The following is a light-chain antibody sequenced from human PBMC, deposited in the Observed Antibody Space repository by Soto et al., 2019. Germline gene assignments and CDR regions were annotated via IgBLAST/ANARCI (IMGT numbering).Light chain of an antibody. J-gene: IGKJ1*01. CDR2: KAS. V-gene: IGKV1-5*03. CDR1: QSICIW. Sequence: IQMTQSPSTLSASVGDRVAITCRASQSICIWVAWYQKKPGKAPRFLIYKASTLQTGVPSRFSGSGSGTEFTLTISSLQPDDFATYYCQQYNDYSWTFGQGTKVEIK. CDR3: QQYNDYSWT.